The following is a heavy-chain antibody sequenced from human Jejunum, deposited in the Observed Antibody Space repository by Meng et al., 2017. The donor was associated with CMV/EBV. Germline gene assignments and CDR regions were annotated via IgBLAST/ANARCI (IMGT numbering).Heavy chain of an antibody. CDR1: LTLGHHG. J-gene: IGHJ4*02. D-gene: IGHD2-2*01. V-gene: IGHV3-74*01. CDR2: ISTDGSST. CDR3: AKRDCTSSSCHYYFDY. Sequence: LTLGHHGMAWVRQAPGKGLVWVARISTDGSSTSYADSVKGRFTISRDNAMNTLYLQMNSLRAEDTAVYYCAKRDCTSSSCHYYFDYWGQGTLVTVSS.